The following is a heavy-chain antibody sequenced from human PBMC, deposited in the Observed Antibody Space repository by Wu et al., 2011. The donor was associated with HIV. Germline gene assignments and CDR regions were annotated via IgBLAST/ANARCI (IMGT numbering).Heavy chain of an antibody. CDR2: ISTYNGKT. CDR3: ARDPQAYPYYFDY. J-gene: IGHJ4*02. V-gene: IGHV1-18*01. CDR1: GYTFTSYG. Sequence: QVQLVQSGAEVKKPGASVKVSCKASGYTFTSYGISWVRQAPGQGLEWIGWISTYNGKTNSAQKLQGRVTMTTDTSTSTVYMEVRSLRSDDTAVYYCARDPQAYPYYFDYWGQGTLVTVSS.